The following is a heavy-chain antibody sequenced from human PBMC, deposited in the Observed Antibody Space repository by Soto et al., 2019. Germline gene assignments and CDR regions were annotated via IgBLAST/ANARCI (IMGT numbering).Heavy chain of an antibody. D-gene: IGHD6-6*01. CDR1: GFTFSDNA. J-gene: IGHJ4*02. Sequence: HPGGSLRLSCVASGFTFSDNAMSWVRQAPGKGLQWVSTISGSGEKTYYADSVKGRFTISSDRSKNTLYLQMDSLRADDTAVYYCARLPGSTAPRPDYWGQGTMVTVSS. CDR2: ISGSGEKT. CDR3: ARLPGSTAPRPDY. V-gene: IGHV3-23*01.